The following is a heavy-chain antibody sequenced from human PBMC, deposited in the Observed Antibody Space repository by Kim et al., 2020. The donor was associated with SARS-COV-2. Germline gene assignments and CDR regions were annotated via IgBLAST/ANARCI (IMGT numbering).Heavy chain of an antibody. Sequence: GGSLRLSCAASGFTFSSYGMHWVRQAPGKGLEWVAVIWYDGSNKYYADSVKGRFTISRDNSKNTLYLQMNSLRAEDTAVYYCARDSDDIVVVPAATPHGMDVWGQGTTVTVSS. CDR1: GFTFSSYG. CDR3: ARDSDDIVVVPAATPHGMDV. CDR2: IWYDGSNK. V-gene: IGHV3-33*01. J-gene: IGHJ6*02. D-gene: IGHD2-2*01.